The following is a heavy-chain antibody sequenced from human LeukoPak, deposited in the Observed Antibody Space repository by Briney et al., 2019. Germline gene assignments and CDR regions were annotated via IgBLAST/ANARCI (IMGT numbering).Heavy chain of an antibody. CDR3: ARALGRNWFDP. J-gene: IGHJ5*02. CDR1: GSSINSDYY. D-gene: IGHD7-27*01. CDR2: IYHSGTT. Sequence: SETLSHTCAVSGSSINSDYYWGWIRQPPGKGLEWIGSIYHSGTTNYNPSLKSRVTISVDASKNQLSLKLNSVTAADTAIYYCARALGRNWFDPWGQGTLVTVPS. V-gene: IGHV4-38-2*01.